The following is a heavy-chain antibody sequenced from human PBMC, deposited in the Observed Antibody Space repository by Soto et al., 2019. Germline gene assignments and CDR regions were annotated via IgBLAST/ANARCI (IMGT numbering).Heavy chain of an antibody. V-gene: IGHV3-13*04. CDR1: GFTFSNYD. CDR2: ISIAGDT. D-gene: IGHD2-2*01. J-gene: IGHJ4*02. CDR3: ARVSSHTSCYAY. Sequence: EVQLVESGGGLVQPGGSLRLSCSASGFTFSNYDMHWVRQVPGKGLEWVSSISIAGDTYYPGSVKGRFTISRENARNSLYLQMNSLRAGDTAVYYCARVSSHTSCYAYWGQGTLVTVSS.